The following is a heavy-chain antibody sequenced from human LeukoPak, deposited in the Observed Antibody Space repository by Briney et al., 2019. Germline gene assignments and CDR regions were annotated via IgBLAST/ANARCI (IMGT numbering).Heavy chain of an antibody. V-gene: IGHV1-8*03. J-gene: IGHJ6*03. D-gene: IGHD3-3*01. CDR3: ERGNPYYDFWSGHYYYYYYMDV. Sequence: GASVKVSCKASGYTFTSYDINWVRQATGQGLEWMGWMNPNSGNTGYAQKFQGRVTITRITSISTAYIELSSLRSEDTAVYYCERGNPYYDFWSGHYYYYYYMDVWGKGTTVTVSS. CDR1: GYTFTSYD. CDR2: MNPNSGNT.